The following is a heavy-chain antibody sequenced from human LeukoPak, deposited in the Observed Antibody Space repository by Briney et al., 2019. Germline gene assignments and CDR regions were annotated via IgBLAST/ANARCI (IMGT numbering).Heavy chain of an antibody. CDR3: ARVSSKATVRGLITKKNYYYYYMDV. Sequence: GGSLRPSCAASGFTFNNYWMHWVRQAPGKGLVWVSRINSDGSGTIYADSVKGRFTISRDNAKNTLYLQMNSLRAEDTAVYYCARVSSKATVRGLITKKNYYYYYMDVWGKGTTVTISS. V-gene: IGHV3-74*01. CDR2: INSDGSGT. J-gene: IGHJ6*03. CDR1: GFTFNNYW. D-gene: IGHD3-10*01.